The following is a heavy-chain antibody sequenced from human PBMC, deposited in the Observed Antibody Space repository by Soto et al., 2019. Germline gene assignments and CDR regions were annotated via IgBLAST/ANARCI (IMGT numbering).Heavy chain of an antibody. Sequence: SVKVSCKASGFTFTSSAVQWVRQARGQRLEWIGWIVVGSGNTNYAQKFQERVTITRDMSTSTAYMELSSLRSEDTAVYYCAWELLGSGVWAFDYWGQGTLVTVSS. CDR2: IVVGSGNT. D-gene: IGHD1-26*01. CDR3: AWELLGSGVWAFDY. V-gene: IGHV1-58*01. CDR1: GFTFTSSA. J-gene: IGHJ4*02.